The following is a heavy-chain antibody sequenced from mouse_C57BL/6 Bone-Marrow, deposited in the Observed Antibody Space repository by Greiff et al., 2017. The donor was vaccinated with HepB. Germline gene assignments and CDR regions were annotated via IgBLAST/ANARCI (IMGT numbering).Heavy chain of an antibody. J-gene: IGHJ4*01. Sequence: EVKVEESGGGLVKPGGSLKLSCAASGFTFSSYTMSWVRQTPEKRLEWVATISGGGGNTYYPDSVKGRFTISRDNAKNTLYLQMSSLRSEDTALYYCARIITTVVATDYWGQGTSVTVSS. CDR2: ISGGGGNT. V-gene: IGHV5-9*01. CDR1: GFTFSSYT. D-gene: IGHD1-1*01. CDR3: ARIITTVVATDY.